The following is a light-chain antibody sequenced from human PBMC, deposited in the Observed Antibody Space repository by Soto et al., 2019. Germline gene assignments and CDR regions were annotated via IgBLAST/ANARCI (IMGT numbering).Light chain of an antibody. CDR3: QQYGSSPRT. J-gene: IGKJ1*01. CDR2: GAS. V-gene: IGKV3-20*01. Sequence: EIVLTQSPGTLSLSPGERATLSCRASQSVSSSYLAWYQQKPGQAPRLLIYGASSRATGISDRFSGSGSGTDFTLTISRLEPEDFAVYYCQQYGSSPRTFGQGTKVESK. CDR1: QSVSSSY.